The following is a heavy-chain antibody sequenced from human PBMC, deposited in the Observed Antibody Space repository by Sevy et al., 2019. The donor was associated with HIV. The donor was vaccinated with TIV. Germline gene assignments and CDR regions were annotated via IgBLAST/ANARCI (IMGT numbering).Heavy chain of an antibody. Sequence: GGSLRLSCEVSGFTFSDFWMTWVRQSPGKGLEWVAYINQDERHINLLDSVRGLFTISRDNAKNSLYLQMDSLRAEDTAIYYCARDPDWGALDRWGQGTLVTVSS. J-gene: IGHJ5*02. D-gene: IGHD7-27*01. CDR2: INQDERHI. CDR1: GFTFSDFW. CDR3: ARDPDWGALDR. V-gene: IGHV3-7*01.